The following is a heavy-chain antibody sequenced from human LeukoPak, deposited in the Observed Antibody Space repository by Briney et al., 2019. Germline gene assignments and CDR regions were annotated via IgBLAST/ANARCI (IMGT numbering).Heavy chain of an antibody. D-gene: IGHD1-26*01. CDR3: ARSWAGMYYPFYYFDY. V-gene: IGHV4-34*01. CDR2: INHRGTT. CDR1: GDSFSGYY. J-gene: IGHJ4*02. Sequence: SETLSLTCAVYGDSFSGYYWSWIRQAPGKGLEWLAEINHRGTTHYNPSLMSRVNISADTSRNQFSLNLDSVTAADTAVYYCARSWAGMYYPFYYFDYWGQGALVTVSP.